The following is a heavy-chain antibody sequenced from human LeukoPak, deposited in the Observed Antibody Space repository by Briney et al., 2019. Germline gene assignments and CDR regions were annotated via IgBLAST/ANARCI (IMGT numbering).Heavy chain of an antibody. D-gene: IGHD3-22*01. CDR1: GGSISSYH. Sequence: SETLSLTCTVSGGSISSYHWSWIRQSPGKGLEWMGYIQYSGSTNRNPSLKSRVTISVDTSKNQFSLKLSSVTAADTAVYYCASLIYDSSGYYFDKWGQGTLVTVPS. CDR2: IQYSGST. CDR3: ASLIYDSSGYYFDK. J-gene: IGHJ4*02. V-gene: IGHV4-59*08.